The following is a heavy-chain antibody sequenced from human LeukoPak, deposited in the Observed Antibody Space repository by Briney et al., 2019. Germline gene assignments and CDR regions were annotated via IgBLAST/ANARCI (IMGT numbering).Heavy chain of an antibody. Sequence: SETLSLTCTVSGGSISSSSYHWGWIRQPPGKGLEWIGSIYYSGSTYYNPSPKSPVTISVDTSKNQFSLRLSSVTAADTAVYYCARAPYYYGSGIYGSWFDPWGQGTLVTVSS. CDR3: ARAPYYYGSGIYGSWFDP. V-gene: IGHV4-39*01. CDR1: GGSISSSSYH. J-gene: IGHJ5*02. CDR2: IYYSGST. D-gene: IGHD3-10*01.